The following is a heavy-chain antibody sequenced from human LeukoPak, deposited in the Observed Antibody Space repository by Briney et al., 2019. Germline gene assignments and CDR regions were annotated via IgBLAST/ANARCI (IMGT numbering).Heavy chain of an antibody. CDR3: ARDRTIFGLDKNYFDY. D-gene: IGHD3-3*01. J-gene: IGHJ4*02. CDR1: GFTFSSYS. Sequence: GGSLRLSCAASGFTFSSYSMNWVRQAPGKGLDLVSSLSSSSSYIYYADSVKGRFTISRDNAKNSLHLQMNSLRAEDTAVYYCARDRTIFGLDKNYFDYWGQGTLVTVSS. CDR2: LSSSSSYI. V-gene: IGHV3-21*01.